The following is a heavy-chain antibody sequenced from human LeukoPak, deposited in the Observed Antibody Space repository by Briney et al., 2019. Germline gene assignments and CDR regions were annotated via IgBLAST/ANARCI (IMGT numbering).Heavy chain of an antibody. V-gene: IGHV3-9*01. Sequence: GGSLRLSCAASGFTFDDYAMHWVRQAPGKGLEWVSGISWNSGSIGYADSVKGRFTISRDNAKNSLYLQMNSLRAEDTALYYCAKDPDYGDYSWGQGTLVTVSS. CDR2: ISWNSGSI. CDR1: GFTFDDYA. D-gene: IGHD4-17*01. J-gene: IGHJ4*02. CDR3: AKDPDYGDYS.